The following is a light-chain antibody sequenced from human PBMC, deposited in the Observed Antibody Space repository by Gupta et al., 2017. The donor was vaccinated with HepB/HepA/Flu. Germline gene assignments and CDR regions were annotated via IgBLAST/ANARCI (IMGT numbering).Light chain of an antibody. Sequence: ETVLTQSPATLSLSPGERATLSCRASQSVSINVVWYQQKPGQAPRLLIYDASNRATGIPARFSGCGSGTDFTLTISSLEPEDFAVYYCQQRKNWPLTFGGGTKVEI. V-gene: IGKV3-11*01. CDR2: DAS. CDR3: QQRKNWPLT. J-gene: IGKJ4*01. CDR1: QSVSIN.